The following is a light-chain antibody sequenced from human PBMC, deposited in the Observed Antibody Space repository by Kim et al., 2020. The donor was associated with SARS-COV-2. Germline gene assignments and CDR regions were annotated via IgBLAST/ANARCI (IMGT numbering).Light chain of an antibody. J-gene: IGKJ2*01. V-gene: IGKV3-15*01. CDR2: GAS. CDR3: QQYNNRPSYT. Sequence: VSPGERATLSCRASQSVSSNLAWYQQKPGQAPRLLIYGASTRATGIPARFSGSGSGTEFTLTISSLQSEDFAVYYCQQYNNRPSYTFGQGTKLEI. CDR1: QSVSSN.